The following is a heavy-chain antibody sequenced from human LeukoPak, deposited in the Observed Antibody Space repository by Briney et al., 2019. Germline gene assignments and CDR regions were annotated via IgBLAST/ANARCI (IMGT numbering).Heavy chain of an antibody. D-gene: IGHD3-10*01. CDR2: ISYDGSNK. CDR1: GFTFSSYG. Sequence: GGSLRLSCAASGFTFSSYGMHWVRQAPGKGLEWVAVISYDGSNKYYADSVKGRFTISRDNSKNTLYLQMNSLRAEDTAVYYCAKASYYYGSGTPYCLDYWGQGTLVTVSS. J-gene: IGHJ4*02. CDR3: AKASYYYGSGTPYCLDY. V-gene: IGHV3-30*18.